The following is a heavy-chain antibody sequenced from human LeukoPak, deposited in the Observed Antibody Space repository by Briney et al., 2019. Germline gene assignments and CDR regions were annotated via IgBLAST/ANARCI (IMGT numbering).Heavy chain of an antibody. J-gene: IGHJ4*02. V-gene: IGHV1-2*06. CDR2: INPNSGGT. CDR1: GYTFNDYY. CDR3: ARVEDYSGSSQLGY. D-gene: IGHD1-26*01. Sequence: ASVTVSCKASGYTFNDYYMHWVRQAPGQGLEWMGRINPNSGGTNYAQKFQGRVTMTSDTSISTAYMELGRLTSGDTAVYYCARVEDYSGSSQLGYWGQGTLVTVSS.